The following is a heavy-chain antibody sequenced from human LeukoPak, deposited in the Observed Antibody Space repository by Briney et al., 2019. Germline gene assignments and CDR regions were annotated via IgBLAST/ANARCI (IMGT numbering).Heavy chain of an antibody. D-gene: IGHD2-15*01. Sequence: PGGSLRLSCAASGFTFSSYSRNWVRQAPGKGLEWVSSISSSSSYVYYADSVKGRFTISRDNAKNSLYLQMNSLRAEDTAVYYCARGAPEGCSGGSCYSLGLTHLNYWGQGTLVTVSS. J-gene: IGHJ4*02. V-gene: IGHV3-21*01. CDR2: ISSSSSYV. CDR1: GFTFSSYS. CDR3: ARGAPEGCSGGSCYSLGLTHLNY.